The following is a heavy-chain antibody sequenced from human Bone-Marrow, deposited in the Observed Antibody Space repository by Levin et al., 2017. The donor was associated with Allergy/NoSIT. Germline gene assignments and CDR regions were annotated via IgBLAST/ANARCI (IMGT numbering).Heavy chain of an antibody. D-gene: IGHD3-10*01. CDR3: AKIFDPTMIRGWLIFDY. Sequence: GESLKISCEASGFTFSDYYMTWIRQAPGKGLEWVAYISGSGSTIYYAYSVKGRFTISRDNAKNSLYLQMSRLRADDTAVYYCAKIFDPTMIRGWLIFDYWGQGALVTVSS. CDR2: ISGSGSTI. J-gene: IGHJ4*02. V-gene: IGHV3-11*01. CDR1: GFTFSDYY.